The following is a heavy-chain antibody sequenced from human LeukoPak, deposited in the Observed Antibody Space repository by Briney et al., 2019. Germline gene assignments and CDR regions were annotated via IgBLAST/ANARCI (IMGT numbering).Heavy chain of an antibody. D-gene: IGHD2-2*01. CDR1: GGSISSYY. V-gene: IGHV4-59*01. Sequence: RPSETLSLTCTVSGGSISSYYWSWIRQPPGKGLEWIGYIYYSGSTNYNPSLKSRVTISVDTSKNQFSLKLSSVTAADTAMYYCARRYCSSTSCYLGAGYAFDIWGQGTMVTVSS. J-gene: IGHJ3*02. CDR3: ARRYCSSTSCYLGAGYAFDI. CDR2: IYYSGST.